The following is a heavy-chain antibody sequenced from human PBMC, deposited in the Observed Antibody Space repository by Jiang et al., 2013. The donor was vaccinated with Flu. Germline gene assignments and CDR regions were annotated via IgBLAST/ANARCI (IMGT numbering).Heavy chain of an antibody. D-gene: IGHD3-10*01. V-gene: IGHV1-18*01. J-gene: IGHJ6*02. CDR1: GYTFTIYG. CDR2: ISTYNGNT. CDR3: ARDHETYYYASGSYSDGMDV. Sequence: AEVKKPGASVKVSCKASGYTFTIYGISWVRQAPGQGLEWMGWISTYNGNTNYAQKLQGRVTMTTDTSTSTAYMELRSLRSDDTAVYYCARDHETYYYASGSYSDGMDVWGQGTTVTVSS.